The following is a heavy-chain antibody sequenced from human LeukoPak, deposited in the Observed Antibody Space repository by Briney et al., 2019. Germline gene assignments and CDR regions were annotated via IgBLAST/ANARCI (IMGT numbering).Heavy chain of an antibody. CDR2: INHSGST. Sequence: SETLSLTCIVSGGSISSYNWNWIRQPPGKGLEWIGEINHSGSTNYNPSLKSRVTISVDTSKNQFSLKLSSVTAADTAVYHCARGSDYDYVWGSYPFDYWGQGTLVTVSS. J-gene: IGHJ4*02. CDR1: GGSISSYN. CDR3: ARGSDYDYVWGSYPFDY. V-gene: IGHV4-34*01. D-gene: IGHD3-16*01.